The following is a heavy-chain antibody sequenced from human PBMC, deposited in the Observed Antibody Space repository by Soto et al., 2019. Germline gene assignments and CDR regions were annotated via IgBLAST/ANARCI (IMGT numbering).Heavy chain of an antibody. D-gene: IGHD3-10*01. Sequence: EVQLVESGGGLVKPGRSLRLSCTASGFTYGDYAMSWFRQAPGKGLEWVGFIRSKAYGGTTEYAASVKGRFTISRDDSKSIAYLQMNSLKTEDTAMYYCTRDRGQNGMDVWGQGTTVTVSS. V-gene: IGHV3-49*05. J-gene: IGHJ6*02. CDR1: GFTYGDYA. CDR2: IRSKAYGGTT. CDR3: TRDRGQNGMDV.